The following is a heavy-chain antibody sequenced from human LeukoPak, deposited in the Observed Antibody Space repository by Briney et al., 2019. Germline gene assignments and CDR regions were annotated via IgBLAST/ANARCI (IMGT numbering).Heavy chain of an antibody. CDR2: INPNSGGT. D-gene: IGHD4-23*01. Sequence: ASVKVSCKASGYTLTDYYMHWVRQAPGQGLEWMGWINPNSGGTNYAQKFQGRVTMTRDTSISTAYMELSRLRSDDTAVYYCARDNTVVTGAFDIWGQGTMVTVSS. J-gene: IGHJ3*02. V-gene: IGHV1-2*02. CDR1: GYTLTDYY. CDR3: ARDNTVVTGAFDI.